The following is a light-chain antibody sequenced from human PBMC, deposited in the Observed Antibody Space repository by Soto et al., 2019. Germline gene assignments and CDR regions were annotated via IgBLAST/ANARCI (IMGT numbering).Light chain of an antibody. CDR3: QQLNTYPFT. CDR2: TAF. V-gene: IGKV1-9*01. CDR1: QGISSY. J-gene: IGKJ4*01. Sequence: DIQLTQSPSFLSASVGDRVTITCRASQGISSYLAWYQQKPGKAPKLLIYTAFTLQSGVPSRFSRSESGTEFTLTISSLQTEEFATYYCQQLNTYPFTFGGGTKVEIK.